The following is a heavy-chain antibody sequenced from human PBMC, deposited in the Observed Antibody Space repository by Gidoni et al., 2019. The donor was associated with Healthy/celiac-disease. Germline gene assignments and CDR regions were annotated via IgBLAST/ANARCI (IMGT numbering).Heavy chain of an antibody. CDR3: ARDHPDYYYDSSGYYLDY. CDR1: GFTFSDYY. Sequence: QVQLVESGGGLVKPGGSLRLSCAAAGFTFSDYYMSWIRQDPGKGLELVSYISGSSSHTNYADSVKGRFTISRDNAKNSLYLQMNSLRAEDTAVYYCARDHPDYYYDSSGYYLDYWGQGTLVTVSS. V-gene: IGHV3-11*06. D-gene: IGHD3-22*01. CDR2: ISGSSSHT. J-gene: IGHJ4*02.